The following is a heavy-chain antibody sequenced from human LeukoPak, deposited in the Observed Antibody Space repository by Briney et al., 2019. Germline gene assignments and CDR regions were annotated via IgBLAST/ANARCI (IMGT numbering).Heavy chain of an antibody. J-gene: IGHJ4*01. CDR3: ARDLSSGWYYLDP. CDR1: ADYFSSYY. V-gene: IGHV4-4*07. CDR2: ISAYGGT. D-gene: IGHD6-19*01. Sequence: SETLSLTCNVSADYFSSYYWSWLRQPAGKGPQWIGRISAYGGTNYSPSLTGRVTLSLDTSKQQLSLKISSMTAADTAVYYCARDLSSGWYYLDPWGQGALVTVSS.